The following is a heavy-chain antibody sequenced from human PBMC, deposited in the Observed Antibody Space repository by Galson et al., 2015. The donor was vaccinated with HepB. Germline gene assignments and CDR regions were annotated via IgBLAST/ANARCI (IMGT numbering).Heavy chain of an antibody. CDR3: AKDSRASSGAGWGMDV. J-gene: IGHJ6*02. Sequence: SLRLSCAASRFTFTRYGMHWVRQAPGKGLEWLAFISNDGSVKHNANSVKGRFTISRDNSRNTLYLQMNSLRPEDTAVYYCAKDSRASSGAGWGMDVWGQGTTVTVSS. CDR1: RFTFTRYG. CDR2: ISNDGSVK. D-gene: IGHD2-21*01. V-gene: IGHV3-30*18.